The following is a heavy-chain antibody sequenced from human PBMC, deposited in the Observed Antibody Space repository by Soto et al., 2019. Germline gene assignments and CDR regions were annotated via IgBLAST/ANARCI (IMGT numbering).Heavy chain of an antibody. J-gene: IGHJ4*02. D-gene: IGHD3-22*01. CDR1: GFTFDDYA. Sequence: EVQLVESGGGLVQPGRSLRLSCAASGFTFDDYAMYWVRQAPGKGLEWVSGISWNSGSIGYADSVKGRFTISRDNAKNSLYLQMNSLRGEDTALYYCVKGHYYDSSGPHYCGQGTLVTVS. CDR3: VKGHYYDSSGPHY. V-gene: IGHV3-9*01. CDR2: ISWNSGSI.